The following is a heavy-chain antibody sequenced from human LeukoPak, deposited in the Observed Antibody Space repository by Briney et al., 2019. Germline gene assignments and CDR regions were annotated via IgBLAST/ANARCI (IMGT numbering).Heavy chain of an antibody. V-gene: IGHV3-20*04. J-gene: IGHJ6*03. CDR1: GFTFDDYG. CDR2: INWNGGST. Sequence: PGGSLRLSCAASGFTFDDYGMSWVRQAPGKGLEWVSGINWNGGSTGYADSVKGRFTISRDNAKNSLYLQMNSLRAEDTALYYCARATTVTTKIRFKYYYYYYMDVWGKGTTVTVSS. D-gene: IGHD4-17*01. CDR3: ARATTVTTKIRFKYYYYYYMDV.